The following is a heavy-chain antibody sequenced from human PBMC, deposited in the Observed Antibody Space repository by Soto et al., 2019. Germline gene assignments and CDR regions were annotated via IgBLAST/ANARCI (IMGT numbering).Heavy chain of an antibody. Sequence: GGSLRLSCAASGFTFSSYGMHWVRQAPGKGLEWVAVIWYDGSNKYYADSVKGRFTISRDNSKNTLYLQMNSLRAEDTAVYYCARDSGYDPATYYFDYWGQGTLVTVSS. V-gene: IGHV3-33*01. CDR3: ARDSGYDPATYYFDY. D-gene: IGHD5-12*01. CDR1: GFTFSSYG. CDR2: IWYDGSNK. J-gene: IGHJ4*02.